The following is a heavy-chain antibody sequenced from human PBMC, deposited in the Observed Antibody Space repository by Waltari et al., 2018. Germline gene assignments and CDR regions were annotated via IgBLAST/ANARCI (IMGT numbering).Heavy chain of an antibody. V-gene: IGHV6-1*01. D-gene: IGHD3-10*01. CDR2: TYFRSRWYY. J-gene: IGHJ5*02. CDR1: GDSVSSNSAA. Sequence: QVQLQQSGPGLVKPSQTLSLTCAISGDSVSSNSAAWNWIRQSPSRGLEWLGRTYFRSRWYYDYAVSVKSRLTNNPDTSNNQFSRQLNSVTPEDTAVYYCARGPHFRAWGQGTLVTVSS. CDR3: ARGPHFRA.